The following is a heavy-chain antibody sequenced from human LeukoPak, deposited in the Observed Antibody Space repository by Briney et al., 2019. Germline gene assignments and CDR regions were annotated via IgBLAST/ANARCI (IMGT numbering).Heavy chain of an antibody. CDR3: ARFPCGGDCYSDY. CDR2: IYHSGST. D-gene: IGHD2-21*02. V-gene: IGHV4-30-2*01. CDR1: GGSISSGGYS. J-gene: IGHJ4*02. Sequence: SETLSLTCAVSGGSISSGGYSWSWIRQPPGKGLEWIGYIYHSGSTYYNPSLKSRVTISVDRSKNQFSLKLSSVTAADTAVYYCARFPCGGDCYSDYWGQGTLVTVSS.